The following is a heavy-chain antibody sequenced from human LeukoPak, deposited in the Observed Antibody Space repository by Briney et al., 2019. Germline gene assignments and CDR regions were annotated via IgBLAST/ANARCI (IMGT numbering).Heavy chain of an antibody. V-gene: IGHV4-59*01. CDR1: GGSISGYY. Sequence: SETLSLTCTVSGGSISGYYWSWIRQPPGKGLEWMGYIYYRGSTKYNPSLKSRVTISVDTSKNQFSLKLSSVTAADTAAYYCARDSLDFYGDHAYFDYWGQGTLVTVSS. CDR2: IYYRGST. CDR3: ARDSLDFYGDHAYFDY. J-gene: IGHJ4*02. D-gene: IGHD4-17*01.